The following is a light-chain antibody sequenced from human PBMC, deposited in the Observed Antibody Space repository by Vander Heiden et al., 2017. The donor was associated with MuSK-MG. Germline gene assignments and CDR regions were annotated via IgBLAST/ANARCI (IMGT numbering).Light chain of an antibody. J-gene: IGKJ3*01. CDR1: QRLLHTSGYNY. CDR2: LGS. V-gene: IGKV2-28*01. CDR3: RQDLQTPFT. Sequence: DIVMTQSPRSLPVNPGEPASISCRSSQRLLHTSGYNYLVWFLQRPGQSSHLLIYLGSKRASGVPDGISSSGSGTDYTLKISRVEAEDVGVYYCRQDLQTPFTFGHGTKVDIK.